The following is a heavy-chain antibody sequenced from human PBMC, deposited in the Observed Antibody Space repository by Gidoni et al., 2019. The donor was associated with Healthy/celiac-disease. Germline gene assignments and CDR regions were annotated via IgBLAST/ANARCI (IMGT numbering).Heavy chain of an antibody. CDR3: ARDSRRGDYFDY. CDR2: INHSGGST. V-gene: IGHV1-46*01. D-gene: IGHD3-10*01. J-gene: IGHJ4*02. CDR1: GYTFTSYY. Sequence: QVQLVQSGAEVTKPGASVKVSCKASGYTFTSYYMHWVRQAPGQGLEWMGIINHSGGSTSYAQKFQGRVTMTRDTSTSTVYMELSSLRSEDTAVYYCARDSRRGDYFDYWGQGTLVTVSS.